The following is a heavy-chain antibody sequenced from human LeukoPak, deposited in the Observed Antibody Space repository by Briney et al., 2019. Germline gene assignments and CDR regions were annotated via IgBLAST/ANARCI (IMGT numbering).Heavy chain of an antibody. CDR1: GFTFSSYS. CDR2: ISSSSSYI. J-gene: IGHJ5*02. Sequence: KSGGSLRLSCAASGFTFSSYSMNWVRQAPGKGLEWVSSISSSSSYIYYADSVKGRFTISRDNAKNSLYLQMNGLRVEDTAIYYCARVYYASWSGQPLSQHWLDPWGQGTLVTVSS. V-gene: IGHV3-21*01. D-gene: IGHD3-3*01. CDR3: ARVYYASWSGQPLSQHWLDP.